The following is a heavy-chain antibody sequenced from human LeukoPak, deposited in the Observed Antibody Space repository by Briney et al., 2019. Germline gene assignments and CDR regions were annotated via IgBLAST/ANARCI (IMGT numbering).Heavy chain of an antibody. V-gene: IGHV4-4*07. CDR1: GGSISSYY. Sequence: SETLSLTCTVSGGSISSYYWSWIRQPAGKGLEWIGRIYTSGSTNYNPSLKRRVTISIDTSKNQFSLKLTSVIAADTAVYYCATRGYWGQGTLVTVSS. CDR2: IYTSGST. J-gene: IGHJ4*02. D-gene: IGHD3-10*01. CDR3: ATRGY.